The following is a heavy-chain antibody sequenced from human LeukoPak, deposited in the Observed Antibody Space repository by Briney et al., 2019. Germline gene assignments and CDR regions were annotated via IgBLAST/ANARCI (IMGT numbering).Heavy chain of an antibody. V-gene: IGHV3-21*01. CDR2: ISSSSSYI. Sequence: GGSLRLSCAASGFTFSSYSMNWVRQAPGKGLEWVSSISSSSSYIYYADSVKGRFTISRDNAKNSLYLQMNSLRAEDTAVYYCARGEQQLGDSFDPWGQGTLVTVSS. CDR3: ARGEQQLGDSFDP. D-gene: IGHD6-13*01. J-gene: IGHJ5*02. CDR1: GFTFSSYS.